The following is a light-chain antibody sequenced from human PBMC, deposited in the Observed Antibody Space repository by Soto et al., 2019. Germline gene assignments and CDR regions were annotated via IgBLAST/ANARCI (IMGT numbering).Light chain of an antibody. CDR2: AAS. V-gene: IGKV1-17*01. CDR1: QGIRND. J-gene: IGKJ1*01. Sequence: DIQMTQSPSTLSASVGDRVTITCRASQGIRNDLGWYQQKPGKAPQLLIYAASSLQSGVPSRFSGSGSGTEFTLTISSLQPDDFGTYYCQEYNSYTGTFGPGTKVDIK. CDR3: QEYNSYTGT.